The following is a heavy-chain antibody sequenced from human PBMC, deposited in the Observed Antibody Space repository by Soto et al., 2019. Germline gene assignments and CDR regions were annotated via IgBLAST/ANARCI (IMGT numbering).Heavy chain of an antibody. D-gene: IGHD1-26*01. J-gene: IGHJ4*02. CDR1: GGSFSGYI. CDR2: INHSGSS. Sequence: TSETLSLTCDVYGGSFSGYIWTWIRQTPGKGPQWIGQINHSGSSIYNPSLKNRVTISTMSNNKFSLELSSVTAADTAVYYCTRGLFSGSSYSGSWYYFDSWGQGTMVTVSS. CDR3: TRGLFSGSSYSGSWYYFDS. V-gene: IGHV4-34*01.